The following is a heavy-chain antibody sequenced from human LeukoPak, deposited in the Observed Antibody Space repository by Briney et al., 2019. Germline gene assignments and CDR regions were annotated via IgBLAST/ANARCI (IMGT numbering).Heavy chain of an antibody. D-gene: IGHD1-26*01. CDR2: ISSSGSTI. CDR3: ARIIGISGTYPTDY. J-gene: IGHJ4*02. V-gene: IGHV3-48*03. CDR1: GFTFSSYE. Sequence: PGGSLRLSCAASGFTFSSYEMNWVRQAPGKGLEWVSYISSSGSTIYYADSMKGRFIISRDNARNSLYLEMNSLRAEDTAVYYCARIIGISGTYPTDYWGQGTRVTVSS.